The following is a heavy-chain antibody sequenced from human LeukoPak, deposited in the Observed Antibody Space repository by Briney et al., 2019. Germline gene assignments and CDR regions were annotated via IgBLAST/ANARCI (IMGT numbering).Heavy chain of an antibody. D-gene: IGHD4-17*01. CDR2: IKQDGSEK. V-gene: IGHV3-7*03. CDR3: AKEGRLTTASGPRVYYFDY. J-gene: IGHJ4*02. CDR1: GFTFSSYW. Sequence: GGSLRLSCAASGFTFSSYWMSWVRQAPGKGLEWVANIKQDGSEKYYVDSVKGRFTISRDNAKNSLYLQMNSLRAEDTAVYYCAKEGRLTTASGPRVYYFDYWGQGTLVTVSS.